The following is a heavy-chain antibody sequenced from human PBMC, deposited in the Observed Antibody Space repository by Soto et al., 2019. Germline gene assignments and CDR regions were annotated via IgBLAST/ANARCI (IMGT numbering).Heavy chain of an antibody. J-gene: IGHJ4*01. CDR2: IKSQVNGGTP. D-gene: IGHD2-21*01. CDR1: GCNFSTAW. CDR3: TTDSYFTSKLVRFDY. Sequence: PGGFLRLSCAASGCNFSTAWINWVRQAPGKGLEWVGRIKSQVNGGTPDFAAPVRGRFAISRDDSRSMVYLQMNRLKTEDTAVYYCTTDSYFTSKLVRFDYWGLGTLVTVSS. V-gene: IGHV3-15*07.